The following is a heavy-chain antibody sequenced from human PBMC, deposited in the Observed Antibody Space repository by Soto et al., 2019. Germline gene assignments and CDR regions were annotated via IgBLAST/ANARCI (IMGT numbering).Heavy chain of an antibody. D-gene: IGHD4-17*01. CDR3: AREQERYGDDWCVDL. CDR2: ISAYNGNT. Sequence: ASVKVSCKASGYTFTSYGISWVRQAPGQGLEWMGWISAYNGNTNYAQKLQGRVTMTTDTSTSTAYMELRSLRSDDTAVYYCAREQERYGDDWCVDLWFRSPLVSV. V-gene: IGHV1-18*01. J-gene: IGHJ2*01. CDR1: GYTFTSYG.